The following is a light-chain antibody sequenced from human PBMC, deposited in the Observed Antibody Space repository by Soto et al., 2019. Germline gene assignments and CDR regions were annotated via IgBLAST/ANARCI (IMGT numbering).Light chain of an antibody. Sequence: DIQMTQSPSTLSASVGDRVTITCRASQSINSWLAWYQQKPGKALKLLIYDASGLESGVPSRFSGRGSGTEFTLTISSLQPDDFATYYCQQYNNYSPITFGQGTRLELK. J-gene: IGKJ5*01. CDR2: DAS. V-gene: IGKV1-5*01. CDR1: QSINSW. CDR3: QQYNNYSPIT.